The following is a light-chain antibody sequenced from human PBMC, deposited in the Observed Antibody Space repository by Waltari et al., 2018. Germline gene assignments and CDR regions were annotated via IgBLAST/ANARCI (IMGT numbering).Light chain of an antibody. Sequence: QSVLTQPPSVSGAPGQRVTISCTGSTSNIGAGFPVHWYQQFPGTAPQLLIYGNNNRPSGVPDRFSGSKSGTSASLAITGLQAEDEGDYYCQSYDSSLSGSGVFGGGTKLTVL. CDR1: TSNIGAGFP. J-gene: IGLJ3*02. CDR2: GNN. V-gene: IGLV1-40*01. CDR3: QSYDSSLSGSGV.